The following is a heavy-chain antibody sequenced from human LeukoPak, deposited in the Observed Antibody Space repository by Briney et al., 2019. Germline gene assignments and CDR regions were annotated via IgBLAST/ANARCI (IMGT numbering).Heavy chain of an antibody. CDR2: ISDSGGRT. J-gene: IGHJ5*02. Sequence: GGSLRLSCAASGFTFSNYAMTWVRQAPGKGLEWVSSISDSGGRTYYADSVKGRFTISRDNSKKTLYLQTNSLRAEVTAVYYCAKDPEQQLVNWFDPWGQGTLVTVSS. V-gene: IGHV3-23*01. CDR3: AKDPEQQLVNWFDP. D-gene: IGHD6-13*01. CDR1: GFTFSNYA.